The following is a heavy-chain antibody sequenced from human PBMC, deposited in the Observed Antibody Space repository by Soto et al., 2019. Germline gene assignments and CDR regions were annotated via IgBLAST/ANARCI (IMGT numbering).Heavy chain of an antibody. CDR1: GGSISSYY. CDR2: IYYSGST. D-gene: IGHD4-17*01. CDR3: ARFGGYGDYPARATYYYYGMDV. J-gene: IGHJ6*02. V-gene: IGHV4-59*01. Sequence: SETLSLTCTVSGGSISSYYWSWIRHPPGKGLEWIGYIYYSGSTNYNPSLKSRVTISVDTSKNQFSLKLSSVTAADTAVYYCARFGGYGDYPARATYYYYGMDVWGQGTTVTVSS.